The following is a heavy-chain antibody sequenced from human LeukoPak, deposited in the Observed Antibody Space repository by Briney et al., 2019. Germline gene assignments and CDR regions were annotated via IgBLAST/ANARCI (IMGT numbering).Heavy chain of an antibody. D-gene: IGHD3-16*01. CDR1: GYTFTSYY. CDR2: INPSGGST. J-gene: IGHJ4*02. V-gene: IGHV1-46*01. CDR3: ARDFSANPMIVSSY. Sequence: ASVKVSCKASGYTFTSYYIHWVRQAPGQGLEWMGIINPSGGSTSYAQKFQGRVTMTRDMSTSTVYMELSRLRSDDTAVYYCARDFSANPMIVSSYWGQGTLVTVSS.